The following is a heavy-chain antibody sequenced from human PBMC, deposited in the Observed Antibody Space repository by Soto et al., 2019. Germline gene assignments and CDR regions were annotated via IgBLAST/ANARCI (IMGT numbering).Heavy chain of an antibody. CDR1: GFTFSDYY. Sequence: LRLSCAASGFTFSDYYMSWIRQAPGKGLEWVSYISSSSSYTNYADSVKGRFTISRDNAKNSLYLQMNSLRAEDTAVYYCARDQRPVGATLYYYYGMDVWGQGTTVTVSS. D-gene: IGHD1-26*01. V-gene: IGHV3-11*06. CDR3: ARDQRPVGATLYYYYGMDV. CDR2: ISSSSSYT. J-gene: IGHJ6*02.